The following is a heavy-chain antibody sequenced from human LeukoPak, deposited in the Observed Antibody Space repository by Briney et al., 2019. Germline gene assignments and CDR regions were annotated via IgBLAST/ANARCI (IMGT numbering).Heavy chain of an antibody. Sequence: GGSLRLSCAASGFTFSSYSMNWVRQAPGKGLEWVSCISSSSSYISYADSVKGRFTISRDNAKNSLYLQMNSLRAEDTAVYYCARADYDVLTGPPAYWGQGTLVTVSS. D-gene: IGHD3-9*01. CDR1: GFTFSSYS. CDR2: ISSSSSYI. J-gene: IGHJ4*02. CDR3: ARADYDVLTGPPAY. V-gene: IGHV3-21*01.